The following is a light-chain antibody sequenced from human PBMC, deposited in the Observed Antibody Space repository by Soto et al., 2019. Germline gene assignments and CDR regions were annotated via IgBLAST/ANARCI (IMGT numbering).Light chain of an antibody. CDR1: QGIRSN. CDR3: QQFNAYPLT. Sequence: DIQLTQSPPFLSASVGDRVTITCRASQGIRSNLAWFQQKPGQAPKLLIYAESILQNEVPSGFSGSGSGTEFTLTISSIQPEDLATYYCQQFNAYPLTFGGGTKVEIK. J-gene: IGKJ4*01. V-gene: IGKV1-9*01. CDR2: AES.